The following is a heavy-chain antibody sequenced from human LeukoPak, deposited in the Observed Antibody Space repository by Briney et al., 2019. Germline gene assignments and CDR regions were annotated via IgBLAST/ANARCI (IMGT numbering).Heavy chain of an antibody. D-gene: IGHD5-18*01. J-gene: IGHJ3*02. CDR3: ARDLRDTTMVHDAFDI. V-gene: IGHV3-21*01. Sequence: DSVKGRFTTSRDNAKNSLYLQMHSLRAEDTAVYYCARDLRDTTMVHDAFDIWGQGTMVTVSS.